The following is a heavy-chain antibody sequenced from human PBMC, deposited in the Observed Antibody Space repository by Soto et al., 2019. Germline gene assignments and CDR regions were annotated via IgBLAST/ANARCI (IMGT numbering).Heavy chain of an antibody. Sequence: QEQLVQSGAEVEKPGASVKVSCKTSGYTFTDYDINWVRQATRQGLEWIGWMNPNSGETGYAQKSQRRVTMTRSASLSTAYLELSSLRSEDTAVYYCARVAVAARPRWYNWFDPWGPATLVTVSS. D-gene: IGHD2-15*01. CDR2: MNPNSGET. V-gene: IGHV1-8*01. CDR3: ARVAVAARPRWYNWFDP. CDR1: GYTFTDYD. J-gene: IGHJ5*02.